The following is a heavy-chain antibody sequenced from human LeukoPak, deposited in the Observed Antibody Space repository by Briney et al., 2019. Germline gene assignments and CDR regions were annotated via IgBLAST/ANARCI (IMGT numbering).Heavy chain of an antibody. J-gene: IGHJ4*02. CDR3: ARRDWYQPLQY. CDR2: INHSGST. Sequence: SETLSLTCAVYGGSFSGYYWSWIRQPPGKGLEWIGEINHSGSTNYNPSLKSRVTISVDTSKNQFSLKLSSVTAADTAVYYCARRDWYQPLQYWGQGTLVTVSS. CDR1: GGSFSGYY. V-gene: IGHV4-34*01. D-gene: IGHD2-2*01.